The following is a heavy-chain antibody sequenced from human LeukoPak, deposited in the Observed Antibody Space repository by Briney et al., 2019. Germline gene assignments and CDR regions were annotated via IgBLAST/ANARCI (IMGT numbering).Heavy chain of an antibody. Sequence: PSETLSLTCTVSGDSISGNYWTWIRQPPGKGLEWIGYIYYSGSTNYNASLKSRVTISVDTSKNQFSLRLSSVTAADTAVYYCARLRHLGNTYYYFDSWGQGTLVTVSS. CDR2: IYYSGST. V-gene: IGHV4-59*08. J-gene: IGHJ4*02. CDR3: ARLRHLGNTYYYFDS. CDR1: GDSISGNY. D-gene: IGHD1-14*01.